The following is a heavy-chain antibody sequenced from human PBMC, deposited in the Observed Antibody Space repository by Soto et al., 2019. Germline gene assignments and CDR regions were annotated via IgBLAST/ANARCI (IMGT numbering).Heavy chain of an antibody. J-gene: IGHJ6*02. D-gene: IGHD2-2*01. CDR3: ARDRWDIVVVPVTNYGMDF. CDR1: GGTFSSYA. Sequence: GASVKVSCKASGGTFSSYAISWVRQAPGQGLEWMGGIIPIFGTANYAQKFQGRVTITADESTSTAYMELSSLRSEDTAVYYCARDRWDIVVVPVTNYGMDFWGQGTTVTVSS. V-gene: IGHV1-69*13. CDR2: IIPIFGTA.